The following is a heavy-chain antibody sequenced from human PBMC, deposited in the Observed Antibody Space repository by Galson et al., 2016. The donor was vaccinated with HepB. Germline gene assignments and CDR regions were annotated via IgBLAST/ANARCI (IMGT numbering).Heavy chain of an antibody. D-gene: IGHD5-12*01. J-gene: IGHJ3*02. Sequence: SVKVSCKVSGYTLTELSMHWVRQAPGKGLEWMGGFDPEDGETIYVQKFQGRVTMTEDTSTDTAYMELSSLRSEDTAVYYCATDMRSGIVATISYAFDIWGQGTMVTVSS. CDR2: FDPEDGET. CDR1: GYTLTELS. V-gene: IGHV1-24*01. CDR3: ATDMRSGIVATISYAFDI.